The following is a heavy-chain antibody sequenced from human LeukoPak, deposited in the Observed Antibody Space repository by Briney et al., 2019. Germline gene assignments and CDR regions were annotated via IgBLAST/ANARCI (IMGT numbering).Heavy chain of an antibody. J-gene: IGHJ4*02. D-gene: IGHD2-2*01. Sequence: GESLKISCKGSGYSFTSYWIGWVRQMRGKGLEWMGILYPGDSDTRYSPSVQGQVTISADKSISTAYLQWSSLKASDTAVYYCARRDSWDVVTPAVNFDYWGQGTLVTVSS. V-gene: IGHV5-51*01. CDR1: GYSFTSYW. CDR3: ARRDSWDVVTPAVNFDY. CDR2: LYPGDSDT.